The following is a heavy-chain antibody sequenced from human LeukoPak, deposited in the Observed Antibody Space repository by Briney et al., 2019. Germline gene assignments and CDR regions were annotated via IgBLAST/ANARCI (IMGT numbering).Heavy chain of an antibody. CDR1: GFTFSDYY. Sequence: GGSLRLSCAASGFTFSDYYMSWIRQAPETGLEWLSYTSPSGGTIYYTDSVKGRFTMSRDNAQNALYLEMNSLRAEDTAVYYCAREKKTEWTTGAFDMWGQGTLVIVSS. CDR2: TSPSGGTI. CDR3: AREKKTEWTTGAFDM. J-gene: IGHJ3*02. D-gene: IGHD3-3*01. V-gene: IGHV3-11*01.